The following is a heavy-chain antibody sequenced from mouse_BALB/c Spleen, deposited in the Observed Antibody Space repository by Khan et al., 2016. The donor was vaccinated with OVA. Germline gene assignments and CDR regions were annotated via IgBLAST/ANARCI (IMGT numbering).Heavy chain of an antibody. V-gene: IGHV1-63*02. CDR1: GYTFTNYW. CDR3: AREEALYHFDH. J-gene: IGHJ2*01. Sequence: QVQLQQSGAELVRPGTSVKMSCKAAGYTFTNYWIGWVKQRPGHGLEWIGDTYPGGGYTNYNEKFKGKATLTADTSSSTAYMQLSSLKSEDSDVYFCAREEALYHFDHWGQGTTLTVSS. D-gene: IGHD3-2*02. CDR2: TYPGGGYT.